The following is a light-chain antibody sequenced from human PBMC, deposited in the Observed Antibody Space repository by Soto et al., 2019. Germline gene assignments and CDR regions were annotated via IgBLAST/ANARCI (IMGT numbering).Light chain of an antibody. V-gene: IGLV2-11*01. CDR2: DVS. CDR1: SSDVGAYNY. J-gene: IGLJ2*01. CDR3: CSHAGSYTLV. Sequence: QSVLTQPRSVSGSPGQSVTISCSGTSSDVGAYNYVSWYQHHPGKAPKFMIYDVSKRPSGVPDRFSGSKSGNTASLTISGLQAEDEAHYYCCSHAGSYTLVFGGGTKLTVL.